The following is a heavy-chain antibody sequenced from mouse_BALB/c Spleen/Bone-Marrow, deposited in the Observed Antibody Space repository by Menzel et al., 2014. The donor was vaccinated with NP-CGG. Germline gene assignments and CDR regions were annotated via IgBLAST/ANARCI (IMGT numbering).Heavy chain of an antibody. Sequence: QVHVKQSGAELEMPGASVKMSCKASGYTFTDYWIHWVKQRPGQGLEWIGAIDTSYTYTTYNQKFKGKATLTVDASSSTAYIQLSSPTSEDSAVYYCANIYYGDYGWFSYWAKGLWSLSLQ. CDR2: IDTSYTYT. CDR1: GYTFTDYW. V-gene: IGHV1-69*01. D-gene: IGHD2-13*01. J-gene: IGHJ3*01. CDR3: ANIYYGDYGWFSY.